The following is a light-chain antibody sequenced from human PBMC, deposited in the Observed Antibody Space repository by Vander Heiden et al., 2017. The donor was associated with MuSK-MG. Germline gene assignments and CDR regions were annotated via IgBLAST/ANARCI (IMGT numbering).Light chain of an antibody. CDR1: QSISSF. Sequence: DIQMTQSPSSLSASVGGRVTITCRASQSISSFLNWYQQKPGKAPKLLIYGASSLQSGVPSRFSGSGSRTDFTLTIMRLQLEDFPTYYCRQSDSTPYTLGQGTKLEIK. V-gene: IGKV1-39*01. CDR3: RQSDSTPYT. CDR2: GAS. J-gene: IGKJ2*01.